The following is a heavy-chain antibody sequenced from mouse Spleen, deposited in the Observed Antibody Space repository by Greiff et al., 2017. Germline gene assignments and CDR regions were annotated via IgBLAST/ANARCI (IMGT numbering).Heavy chain of an antibody. CDR3: AREGDYYGSSYGFAY. J-gene: IGHJ3*01. CDR2: IYPRDGST. CDR1: GYTFTDHT. V-gene: IGHV1-78*01. D-gene: IGHD1-1*01. Sequence: VKLQESDAELVKPGASVKISCKVSGYTFTDHTIHWMKQRPEQGLEWIGYIYPRDGSTKYNEKFKGKATLTADKSSSTAYMQLNSLTSEDSAVYFCAREGDYYGSSYGFAYWGQGTLDTVSA.